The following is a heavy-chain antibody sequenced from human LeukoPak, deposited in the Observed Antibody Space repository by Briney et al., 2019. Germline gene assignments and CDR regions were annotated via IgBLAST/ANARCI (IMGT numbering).Heavy chain of an antibody. CDR3: ARPGVLWFGGDWYFDL. D-gene: IGHD3-10*01. Sequence: GASVKVSCKASGYTFTGYYMHWVRQAPGQGLEWMGWINPNSGGTKFAQRFQGRVTMTRDTSISTAYMELSRLRSDDTAVYYCARPGVLWFGGDWYFDLWGRGTLVTVSS. CDR1: GYTFTGYY. J-gene: IGHJ2*01. V-gene: IGHV1-2*02. CDR2: INPNSGGT.